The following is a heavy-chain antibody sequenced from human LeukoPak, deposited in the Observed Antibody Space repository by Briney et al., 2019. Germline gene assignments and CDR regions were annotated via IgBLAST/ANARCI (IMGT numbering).Heavy chain of an antibody. D-gene: IGHD6-19*01. CDR2: IYTSGST. J-gene: IGHJ5*02. Sequence: SETLSLTCTVSGGSISSYYWSWIRQPAGKGLEWIGRIYTSGSTNYNPSLKSRVTMSVDTSKNQFSLKLSSVTAADTAVYYCARDRPKYSSGWYYHTTGQFDPWGQGTLVTVSS. V-gene: IGHV4-4*07. CDR1: GGSISSYY. CDR3: ARDRPKYSSGWYYHTTGQFDP.